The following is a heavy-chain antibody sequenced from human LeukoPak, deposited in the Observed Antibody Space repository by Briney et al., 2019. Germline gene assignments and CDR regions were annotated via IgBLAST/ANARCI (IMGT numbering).Heavy chain of an antibody. J-gene: IGHJ3*02. CDR3: ARVGYDSSGYIAFDI. D-gene: IGHD3-22*01. CDR2: IYYSGST. Sequence: SETLSLTCTVSGGSISSYYWSWIRQPPGKGLERIGYIYYSGSTNYNPSLKSRVTISVDTSKNQFSLKLSSVTAADTAVYYCARVGYDSSGYIAFDIWGQGTMVTVSS. CDR1: GGSISSYY. V-gene: IGHV4-59*01.